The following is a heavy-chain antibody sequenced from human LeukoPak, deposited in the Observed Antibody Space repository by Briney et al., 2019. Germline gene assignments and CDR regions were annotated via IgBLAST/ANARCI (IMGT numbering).Heavy chain of an antibody. CDR1: GFIFSYYG. CDR2: IWYDGSNR. D-gene: IGHD3-16*01. CDR3: ARDPLGVLSYFDY. J-gene: IGHJ4*02. V-gene: IGHV3-33*01. Sequence: GGSLRLSCAASGFIFSYYGMHWVRQAPGKGLEWVAVIWYDGSNRYYADSLKGRFTISRDNSKNTLYLQMNGLTADDTAVYYCARDPLGVLSYFDYWGQGTLFTVSS.